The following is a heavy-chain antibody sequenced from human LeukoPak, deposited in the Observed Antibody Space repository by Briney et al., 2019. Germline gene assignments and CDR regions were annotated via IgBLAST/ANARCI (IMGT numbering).Heavy chain of an antibody. CDR1: RFTFNEYA. D-gene: IGHD3-3*01. V-gene: IGHV3-49*03. CDR3: VKGRTRADS. CDR2: IRSKGSGGTI. Sequence: GGSLRLSCTASRFTFNEYAMSWFRQAPGKGLEWVGFIRSKGSGGTIEYAASVKGRFTLSRDDSKSIVSLQMNSLQSEDTAVYYCVKGRTRADSWGQGTLVTVSS. J-gene: IGHJ4*02.